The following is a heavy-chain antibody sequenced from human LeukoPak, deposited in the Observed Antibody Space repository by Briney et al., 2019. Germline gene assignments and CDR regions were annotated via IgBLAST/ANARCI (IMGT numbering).Heavy chain of an antibody. J-gene: IGHJ4*02. V-gene: IGHV3-23*01. D-gene: IGHD3-9*01. CDR1: GFTFSNYA. CDR2: ILGSGGST. Sequence: GASLRLSCAASGFTFSNYAMSWVRQAPGKGLEWVSAILGSGGSTYYADSVKGRFTVSRDNSKSTLYLQMNSLRAEDTALYYCAKWGDYDVLTGYYVPDYWGQGTLVTGSS. CDR3: AKWGDYDVLTGYYVPDY.